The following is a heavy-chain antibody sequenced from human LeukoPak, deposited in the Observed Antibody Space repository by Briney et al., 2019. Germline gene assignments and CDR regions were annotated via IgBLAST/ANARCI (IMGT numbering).Heavy chain of an antibody. CDR1: EFNFQNNW. V-gene: IGHV3-7*01. Sequence: GGSLRLSCVASEFNFQNNWMNWVRQAPGKGLEWVASVKKDGSEKYYVDSVKGRFTISRDNAKNSLYLQMNSLRVEDTAVYYCARGPPYGSRSDYFDYWGQGTLVTVSS. J-gene: IGHJ4*02. CDR2: VKKDGSEK. CDR3: ARGPPYGSRSDYFDY. D-gene: IGHD3-10*01.